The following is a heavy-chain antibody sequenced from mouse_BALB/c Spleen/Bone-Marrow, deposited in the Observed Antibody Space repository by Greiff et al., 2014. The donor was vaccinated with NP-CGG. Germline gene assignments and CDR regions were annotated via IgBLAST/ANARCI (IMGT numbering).Heavy chain of an antibody. V-gene: IGHV1-20*02. CDR1: GYSFTGYF. CDR3: ARSGYYGSSYFDY. Sequence: SGPELVKPGASVKISCKASGYSFTGYFMNWVMQSHGKSLEWIGRINPYNGDTFYNQKFKGKATLTVDKSSSTAHMELRSLASEDSAVYYCARSGYYGSSYFDYWGQGTALPVSS. D-gene: IGHD1-1*01. CDR2: INPYNGDT. J-gene: IGHJ2*01.